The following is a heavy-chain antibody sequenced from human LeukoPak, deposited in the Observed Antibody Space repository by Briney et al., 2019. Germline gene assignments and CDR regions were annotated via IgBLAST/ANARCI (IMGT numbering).Heavy chain of an antibody. CDR3: ARLYYYDSSGYYYEGSDAFDI. J-gene: IGHJ3*02. D-gene: IGHD3-22*01. CDR2: ISYDGSNK. Sequence: AGGSLRLSCAASGFTFSSYAMHWVRQAPGKGLEWVAVISYDGSNKYYADSVKGRFTISRDNSKNTLYLQMNSLRAEDTAVYYCARLYYYDSSGYYYEGSDAFDIWGQGTMVTVSS. V-gene: IGHV3-30*04. CDR1: GFTFSSYA.